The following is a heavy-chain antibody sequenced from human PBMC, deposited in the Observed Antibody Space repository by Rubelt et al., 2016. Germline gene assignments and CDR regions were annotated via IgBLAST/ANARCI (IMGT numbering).Heavy chain of an antibody. J-gene: IGHJ4*02. CDR3: ASYDSSGYWFDY. CDR2: IRQDGNEK. Sequence: GGSLRLSCSASGFIFSTYWMTWVRQAPGKGLEWVANIRQDGNEKYYVDSVKGRFTISRGNAQNSLYLQMNSLRAEDTAAYFCASYDSSGYWFDYWGQGTLVTVSS. CDR1: GFIFSTYW. V-gene: IGHV3-7*01. D-gene: IGHD3-22*01.